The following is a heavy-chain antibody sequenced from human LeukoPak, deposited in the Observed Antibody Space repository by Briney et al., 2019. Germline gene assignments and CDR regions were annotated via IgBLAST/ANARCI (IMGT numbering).Heavy chain of an antibody. CDR2: ISYDETHK. CDR3: AVDLANGVPDYFDY. V-gene: IGHV3-30*04. Sequence: GGSLRLSCAASGFAFSSYTMHWVRQAPGKGPEWVSVISYDETHKYYADDVAGRFTIPRDNSKNMLFLQLGSVRADDSAIYYCAVDLANGVPDYFDYWGQGTLVTVSS. J-gene: IGHJ4*02. D-gene: IGHD2-8*01. CDR1: GFAFSSYT.